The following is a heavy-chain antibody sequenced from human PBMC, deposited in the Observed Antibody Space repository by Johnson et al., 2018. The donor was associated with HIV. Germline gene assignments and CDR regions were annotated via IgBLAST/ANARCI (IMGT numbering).Heavy chain of an antibody. D-gene: IGHD1-26*01. CDR1: GFTVSSNY. J-gene: IGHJ3*01. Sequence: VQLVESGGGVVQPGGSLRLSCAASGFTVSSNYMSWVRQAPGKGLEWVSVIYSGGSTYYADSVKGRFTISRDNSKNTLYLQMNSLRDEDTAVYYCVTADRGSAWGQGTTVTVSS. CDR3: VTADRGSA. V-gene: IGHV3-53*01. CDR2: IYSGGST.